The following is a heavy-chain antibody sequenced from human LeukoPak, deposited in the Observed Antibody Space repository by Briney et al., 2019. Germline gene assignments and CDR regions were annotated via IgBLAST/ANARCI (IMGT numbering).Heavy chain of an antibody. D-gene: IGHD7-27*01. CDR2: IIPIFGTA. Sequence: SVKVSCKASGGTFSSYAISWVRQAPGQGLEWMGRIIPIFGTAHYAQKFQGRVTITTDESTSTAYMELSSLRSEDTAVYYCAVTGLYNYYYYYYMDVWGKGTTVTVSS. J-gene: IGHJ6*03. CDR1: GGTFSSYA. V-gene: IGHV1-69*05. CDR3: AVTGLYNYYYYYYMDV.